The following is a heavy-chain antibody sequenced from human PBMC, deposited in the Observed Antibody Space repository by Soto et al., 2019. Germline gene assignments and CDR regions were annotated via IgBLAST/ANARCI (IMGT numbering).Heavy chain of an antibody. J-gene: IGHJ4*02. CDR3: ATAEVDY. CDR2: MNSDGSTI. Sequence: LRLSCAASGFTFGNYWMHWVRQAPGKGLEWVSRMNSDGSTINYADSVKGRFTVSRDNAKNTLYLQMNSLRAEDTAVYYCATAEVDYWGPGTLVTVSS. CDR1: GFTFGNYW. V-gene: IGHV3-74*01.